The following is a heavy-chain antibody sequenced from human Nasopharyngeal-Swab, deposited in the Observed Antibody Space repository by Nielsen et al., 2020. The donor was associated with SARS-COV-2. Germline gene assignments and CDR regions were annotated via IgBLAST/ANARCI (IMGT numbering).Heavy chain of an antibody. CDR1: GYSFTTYW. Sequence: GESLKISCQCSGYSFTTYWLGWVRQKPGKGLEWMGIIYPGYSDARYSPSFQAQVTISADKSISTAYLQWRGLKASDTAIYYCARTKRQLASYDAFDIWGQGTMVTVFS. CDR2: IYPGYSDA. J-gene: IGHJ3*02. D-gene: IGHD2-2*01. V-gene: IGHV5-51*01. CDR3: ARTKRQLASYDAFDI.